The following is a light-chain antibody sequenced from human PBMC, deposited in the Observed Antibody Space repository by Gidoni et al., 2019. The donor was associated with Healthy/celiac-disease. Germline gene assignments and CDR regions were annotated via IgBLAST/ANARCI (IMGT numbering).Light chain of an antibody. CDR2: AAS. J-gene: IGKJ2*01. V-gene: IGKV1-8*01. CDR1: QGISSY. CDR3: QQYDSYPQYT. Sequence: AIRMTQSPSSFSASTGDRVTITCRASQGISSYLAWYQQKPGKAPKLLIYAASTLQSGVPSRFGGSGSGTDFTLTISCLQSEDFATYYCQQYDSYPQYTFGQGTKLEIK.